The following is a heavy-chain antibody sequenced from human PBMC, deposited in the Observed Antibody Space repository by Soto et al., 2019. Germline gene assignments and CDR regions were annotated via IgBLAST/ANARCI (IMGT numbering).Heavy chain of an antibody. Sequence: ASVKVSCKASGYIFTNNDVSWVRQATGQGLEWMGWMNPGSGDTGYAQKFQGRVTMTRNISIATAYMELSSLRADDTAIYYCARMSSFGSLHWFDPWRPGPLPIVSA. D-gene: IGHD5-18*01. CDR3: ARMSSFGSLHWFDP. J-gene: IGHJ5*02. V-gene: IGHV1-8*01. CDR1: GYIFTNND. CDR2: MNPGSGDT.